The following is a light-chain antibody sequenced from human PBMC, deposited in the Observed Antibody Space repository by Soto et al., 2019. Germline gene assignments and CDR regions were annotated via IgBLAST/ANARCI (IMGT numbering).Light chain of an antibody. J-gene: IGKJ1*01. Sequence: EKVMTQSPATLSVSPGERATLSCRASQSVSRNVAWYQQKPGQAPRLLIYDASTRATGIPARFSGSGSGADFTLTINSLQSEDFAVYYCQQSKSWPTFGQGTKVEIK. CDR2: DAS. CDR1: QSVSRN. CDR3: QQSKSWPT. V-gene: IGKV3-15*01.